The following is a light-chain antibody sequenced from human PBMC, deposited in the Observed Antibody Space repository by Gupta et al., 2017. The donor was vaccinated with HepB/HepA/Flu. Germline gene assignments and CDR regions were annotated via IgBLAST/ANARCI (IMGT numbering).Light chain of an antibody. J-gene: IGKJ1*01. CDR2: DTS. CDR3: HQYDDYPRT. V-gene: IGKV3D-20*01. CDR1: QSVTNNS. Sequence: EIVLTQSPATLSLSPGERTSLPCGASQSVTNNSLAWYQQKPGLAPRLLISDTSNRATAIPDRFSGSGSGTDFSLTISRLQPEDFAVYYCHQYDDYPRTFGQGTKVEMK.